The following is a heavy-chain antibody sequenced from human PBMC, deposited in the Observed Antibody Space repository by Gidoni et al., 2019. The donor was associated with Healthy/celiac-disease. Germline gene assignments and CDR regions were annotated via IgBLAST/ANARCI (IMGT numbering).Heavy chain of an antibody. J-gene: IGHJ5*02. Sequence: EVQLVESGGGLVQPGGSLRLSCAASGFTFSSYWMRWVRQAPGKGLEWVANIKQDGSEKYYVDAVKGRFTISRDNAKNSLYLQMNSLRAEDTAVYYCARVSDGGWFDPWGQGTLVTVSS. D-gene: IGHD1-26*01. V-gene: IGHV3-7*01. CDR1: GFTFSSYW. CDR3: ARVSDGGWFDP. CDR2: IKQDGSEK.